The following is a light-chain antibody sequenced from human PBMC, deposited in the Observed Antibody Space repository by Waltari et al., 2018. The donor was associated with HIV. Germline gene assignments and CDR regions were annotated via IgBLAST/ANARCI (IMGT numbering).Light chain of an antibody. CDR2: STN. J-gene: IGLJ3*02. CDR1: VVPVSTSYH. Sequence: NVVTQEPSFSVSHGGTVKLTCASSVVPVSTSYHPSCYQQTPGQAPRTRIYSTNTRSSGVPDRFSGSILGNKAALTITGAQADYESDYYCVLFMGNGIWVFGGGTKLTVL. CDR3: VLFMGNGIWV. V-gene: IGLV8-61*01.